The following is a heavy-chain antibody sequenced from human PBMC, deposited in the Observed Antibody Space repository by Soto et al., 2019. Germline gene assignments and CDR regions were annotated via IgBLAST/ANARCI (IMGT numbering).Heavy chain of an antibody. Sequence: VKVSCKASRVAFSKFIATWVRQAPGLGLEWVGGIIPIFGTANYAQKFQGRVTITADESTSTSYMEVNNLRSEDTAVYYCAKVRYSSPMGYYYGMDVWGQGTTVTVSS. CDR1: RVAFSKFI. CDR2: IIPIFGTA. V-gene: IGHV1-69*13. J-gene: IGHJ6*02. CDR3: AKVRYSSPMGYYYGMDV. D-gene: IGHD6-19*01.